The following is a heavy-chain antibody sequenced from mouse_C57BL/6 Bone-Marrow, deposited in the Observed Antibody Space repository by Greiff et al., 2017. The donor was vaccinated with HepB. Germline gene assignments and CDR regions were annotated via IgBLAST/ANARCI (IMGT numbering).Heavy chain of an antibody. J-gene: IGHJ2*01. CDR1: GFNIKDDY. Sequence: EVKLQESGAELVRPGASVKLSCTASGFNIKDDYMHWVKQSPEQGLEWIGWIDPENGDTEYASKFQGKATITADTSSNTAYLQLSSLTSEDTAVYYCTTTVVAPTFYFDYWGQGTTLTVSS. CDR3: TTTVVAPTFYFDY. CDR2: IDPENGDT. V-gene: IGHV14-4*01. D-gene: IGHD1-1*01.